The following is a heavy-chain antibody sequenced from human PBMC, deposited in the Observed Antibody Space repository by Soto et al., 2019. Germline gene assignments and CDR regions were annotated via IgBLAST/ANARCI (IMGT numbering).Heavy chain of an antibody. V-gene: IGHV3-66*01. D-gene: IGHD2-15*01. J-gene: IGHJ3*02. CDR1: GFSVTDIY. CDR3: VREPRFCRGGSCSIMGDAFDI. Sequence: PGGSLRLSCVASGFSVTDIYMNWVRQAPGKGLGWVSVIYNEFTDYADSVRGRFSISTDSSKNALYLQMNSLRAEDSAVYYCVREPRFCRGGSCSIMGDAFDIWGQGTKVTVSS. CDR2: IYNEFT.